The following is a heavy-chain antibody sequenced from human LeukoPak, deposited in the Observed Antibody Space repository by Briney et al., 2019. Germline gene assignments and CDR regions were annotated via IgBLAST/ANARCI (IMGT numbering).Heavy chain of an antibody. CDR3: ARGRYDFWSGPTTYYFDY. V-gene: IGHV1-46*01. J-gene: IGHJ4*02. CDR2: INPSGGST. CDR1: GYTSTSYY. Sequence: ASVKVSCKASGYTSTSYYMHWVRQAPGQGLEWMGIINPSGGSTSYAQKFQGRVTMTRDTSTSTVYMELSSLGSEDTAVYYCARGRYDFWSGPTTYYFDYWGQGTLVTVSS. D-gene: IGHD3-3*01.